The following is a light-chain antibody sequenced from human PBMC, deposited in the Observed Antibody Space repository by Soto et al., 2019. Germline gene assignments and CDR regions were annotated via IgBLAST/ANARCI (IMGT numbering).Light chain of an antibody. CDR3: QHCHSLPLT. Sequence: DIQMTQSPSSLSASVGDRVTISCQASQDISNSLNWYQQKPGKAPKLLIYDASNLETGVPSRFSGSGSGTDFTFTISSLQPEDIATYYCQHCHSLPLTFGQGIRLEIK. V-gene: IGKV1-33*01. J-gene: IGKJ5*01. CDR1: QDISNS. CDR2: DAS.